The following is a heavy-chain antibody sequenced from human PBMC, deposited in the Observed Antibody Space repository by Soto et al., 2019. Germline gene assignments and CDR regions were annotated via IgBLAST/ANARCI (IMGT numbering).Heavy chain of an antibody. D-gene: IGHD1-26*01. CDR1: GYTFTVYY. V-gene: IGHV1-2*02. CDR2: INPKSGGT. Sequence: ASVKVSCKASGYTFTVYYMHRVRQAPGQGLEWMGWINPKSGGTMYPQKFQGRVTMTWDTSISTAYMALTRLRSDDTAVYYCARDLAKGGGSAGFDYWGQGTLVTVSS. J-gene: IGHJ4*02. CDR3: ARDLAKGGGSAGFDY.